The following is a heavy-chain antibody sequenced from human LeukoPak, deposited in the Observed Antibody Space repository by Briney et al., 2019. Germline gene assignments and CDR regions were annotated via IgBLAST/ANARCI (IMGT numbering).Heavy chain of an antibody. D-gene: IGHD3-3*01. J-gene: IGHJ5*02. V-gene: IGHV1-69*13. Sequence: GASVKVSCKASGGTFSSYAISWVRQAPGQGLEWMGGIIPIFGTANYAQKIQGRVTITADESTSTAYMELSSLRSEDTAVYYCARVAGFWSGFNWFDPWGQGTLVTVSS. CDR3: ARVAGFWSGFNWFDP. CDR2: IIPIFGTA. CDR1: GGTFSSYA.